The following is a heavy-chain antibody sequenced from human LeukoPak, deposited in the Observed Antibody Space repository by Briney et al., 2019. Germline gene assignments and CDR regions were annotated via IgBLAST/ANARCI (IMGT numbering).Heavy chain of an antibody. J-gene: IGHJ3*02. CDR1: GYTLTELS. CDR3: ATWTTSIAARPAFDAFDI. CDR2: FDPEDGET. V-gene: IGHV1-24*01. D-gene: IGHD6-6*01. Sequence: ASVKVSCKVSGYTLTELSMHWVRQVPGKGLEWMGGFDPEDGETIYAQKFQGRVTMTEDTSTDTAYMELSSLRSEDTAVYYCATWTTSIAARPAFDAFDIWGQGTMVTVSS.